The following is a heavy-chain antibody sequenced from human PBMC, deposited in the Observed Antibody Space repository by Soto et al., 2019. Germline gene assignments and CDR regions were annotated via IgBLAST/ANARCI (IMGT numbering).Heavy chain of an antibody. V-gene: IGHV1-18*04. CDR1: GYTFTSYG. CDR2: ISAYNGNT. D-gene: IGHD3-3*01. CDR3: ARGLITIFGMVIMPFDY. J-gene: IGHJ4*02. Sequence: GASVKVSCKASGYTFTSYGISWVRQAPGQGLEWMGWISAYNGNTNYAQKLQGRVTMTTDTSTSTAYMELRSLRSDDTAVYYCARGLITIFGMVIMPFDYWGQGTLVTVSS.